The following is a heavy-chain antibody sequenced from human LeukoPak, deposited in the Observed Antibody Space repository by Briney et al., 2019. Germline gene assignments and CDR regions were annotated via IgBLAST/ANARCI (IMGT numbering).Heavy chain of an antibody. CDR2: IYYSGST. CDR1: GGSISSYY. V-gene: IGHV4-59*08. Sequence: SETLSLTCTVPGGSISSYYWSWIRQPPGKGLEWIGYIYYSGSTNYNPSLKSRVTISVDTSKNQFSLKLSSVTAADTAVYYCARHGAYYGDYGPFGNWSDPWGQGTLVTVSS. CDR3: ARHGAYYGDYGPFGNWSDP. J-gene: IGHJ5*02. D-gene: IGHD4-17*01.